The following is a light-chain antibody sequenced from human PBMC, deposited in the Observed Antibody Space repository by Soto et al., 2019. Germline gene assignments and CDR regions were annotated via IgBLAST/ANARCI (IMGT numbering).Light chain of an antibody. CDR2: DAS. J-gene: IGKJ1*01. Sequence: DIQMTQSPSTLSASVGDRVTITCRASQSISSWLAWYQQKPGKAPKLLIYDASALESGVPSRLSGSGSGTEFTLTINSLQPDDFATYYCQQYNSYPWTFGQGTKVDIK. CDR1: QSISSW. V-gene: IGKV1-5*01. CDR3: QQYNSYPWT.